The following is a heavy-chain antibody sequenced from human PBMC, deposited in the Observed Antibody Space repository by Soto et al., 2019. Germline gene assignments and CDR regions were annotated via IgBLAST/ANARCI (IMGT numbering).Heavy chain of an antibody. CDR1: GFTFSDHA. J-gene: IGHJ2*01. D-gene: IGHD2-15*01. V-gene: IGHV3-64D*06. CDR2: LGSNGGST. CDR3: GKGTCTATSARDAFD. Sequence: EGSLRLSCSASGFTFSDHAMHWLRQDTVTGLQYVSGLGSNGGSTYSADSVKGRFTISRNNSKDTLYLQMSSLRTEDRAIYYWGKGTCTATSARDAFD.